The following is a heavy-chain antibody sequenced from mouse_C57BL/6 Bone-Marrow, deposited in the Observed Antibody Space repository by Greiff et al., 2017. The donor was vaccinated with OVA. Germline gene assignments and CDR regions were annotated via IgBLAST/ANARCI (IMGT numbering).Heavy chain of an antibody. D-gene: IGHD1-1*01. CDR1: GYTFTSYW. J-gene: IGHJ2*01. V-gene: IGHV1-55*01. CDR3: ARCGTVVATNFDY. Sequence: QVHVKQPGAELVKPGASVKMSCKASGYTFTSYWITWVKQRPGQGLEWIGDIYPGSGSTNYNEKFKSKATLTVDTSSSTAYMQLSSLTSEDSAVYYCARCGTVVATNFDYWGQGTTLTVSS. CDR2: IYPGSGST.